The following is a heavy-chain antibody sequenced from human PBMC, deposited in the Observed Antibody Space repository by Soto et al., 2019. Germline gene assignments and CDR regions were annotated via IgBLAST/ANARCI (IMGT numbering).Heavy chain of an antibody. V-gene: IGHV3-33*06. CDR2: IWYDGSNQ. D-gene: IGHD2-21*02. CDR1: GFMFTTYG. J-gene: IGHJ4*02. Sequence: QVQLVEFGGGVVQPGRSLRLSCAASGFMFTTYGLHWVRQAPGKGLEWVAVIWYDGSNQYYADSVKGRFTISRDNSKNILYLEMNSVRVEDTAVYYCVKDHCGGDCYSDPYFDYWGQGTLVTVSS. CDR3: VKDHCGGDCYSDPYFDY.